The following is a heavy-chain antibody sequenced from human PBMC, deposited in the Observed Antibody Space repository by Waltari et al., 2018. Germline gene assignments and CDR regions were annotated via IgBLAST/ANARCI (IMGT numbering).Heavy chain of an antibody. CDR2: IIPILGIA. CDR3: ARVKGHYYDSSGYWAEYFQH. V-gene: IGHV1-69*02. CDR1: GGTFSSYT. Sequence: QVQLVQSGAEVKKPGSSVKVSCKASGGTFSSYTISWVRQAPGQGLEWMGRIIPILGIANYAQKFQGRVTITADKSTSTAYMELSSLRSEDTAVYYCARVKGHYYDSSGYWAEYFQHWGQGTLVTVSS. J-gene: IGHJ1*01. D-gene: IGHD3-22*01.